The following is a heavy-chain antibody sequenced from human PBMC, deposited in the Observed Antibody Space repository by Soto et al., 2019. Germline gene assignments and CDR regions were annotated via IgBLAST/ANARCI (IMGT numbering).Heavy chain of an antibody. CDR1: GGSISSSSYY. Sequence: SETLSLTCTVSGGSISSSSYYWGWIRQPPGRGLEWIGSIYYSGSTYYNPSLKSRVTISVDTSKNQFSLKLSSVTAADTAVYYCARLNSAHDYYMDVWGKGTTVTVSS. CDR2: IYYSGST. CDR3: ARLNSAHDYYMDV. J-gene: IGHJ6*03. V-gene: IGHV4-39*01.